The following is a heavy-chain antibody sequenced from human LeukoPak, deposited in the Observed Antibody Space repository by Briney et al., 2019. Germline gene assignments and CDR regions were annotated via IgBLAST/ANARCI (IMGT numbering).Heavy chain of an antibody. CDR3: ARWVVSPYNYYYYYGMDV. D-gene: IGHD3-22*01. Sequence: SETLPLTCAVYGGSFSGYYWSWIRQPPGKGLEWIGEINHSGSTNYNPSLKSRVTISVDTSKNQFSLKLSSVTAADTAVYYCARWVVSPYNYYYYYGMDVWGQGTTVTVSS. CDR1: GGSFSGYY. V-gene: IGHV4-34*01. J-gene: IGHJ6*02. CDR2: INHSGST.